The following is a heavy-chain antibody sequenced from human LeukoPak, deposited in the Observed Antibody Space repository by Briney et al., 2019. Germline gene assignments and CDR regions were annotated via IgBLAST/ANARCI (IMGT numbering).Heavy chain of an antibody. CDR1: GGSFSGYF. CDR3: ARHAAGIIGGNWIDP. CDR2: INHSGST. J-gene: IGHJ5*02. D-gene: IGHD6-13*01. V-gene: IGHV4-34*01. Sequence: SETLSLTCAVYGGSFSGYFWSWIRQPPGKGLEWIGGINHSGSTNYNPSPKSQVTISVATSKNQFSLKLSSVTAADTDVYYCARHAAGIIGGNWIDPWGQGTLVTVSS.